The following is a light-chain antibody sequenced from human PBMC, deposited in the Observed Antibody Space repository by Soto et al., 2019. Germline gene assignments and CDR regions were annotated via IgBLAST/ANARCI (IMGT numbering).Light chain of an antibody. CDR3: SSYSSTTTYIL. Sequence: QSALTQPASVSGSPGQSIIISCTGSNSDIGTYNYVSWYQQHPGKAPKLIIYEVTNRPSEVSDRFSGSKSGNTASLTISGLQSEDEAFYHCSSYSSTTTYILFGGGTKLTVL. CDR2: EVT. V-gene: IGLV2-14*01. J-gene: IGLJ2*01. CDR1: NSDIGTYNY.